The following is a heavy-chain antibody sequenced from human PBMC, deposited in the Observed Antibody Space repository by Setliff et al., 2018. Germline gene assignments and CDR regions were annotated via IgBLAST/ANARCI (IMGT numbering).Heavy chain of an antibody. D-gene: IGHD3-10*01. CDR3: FGAGTCSY. CDR2: ISGSGADT. Sequence: PGGSLRLSCAASGFTFSSFAMSWVRQAPGKRLEWVSGISGSGADTYYADSVRGRFTISRDNSKNSLSLQMNNLRTEDTAVYYCFGAGTCSYWGQGTLVTVSS. CDR1: GFTFSSFA. V-gene: IGHV3-23*01. J-gene: IGHJ4*02.